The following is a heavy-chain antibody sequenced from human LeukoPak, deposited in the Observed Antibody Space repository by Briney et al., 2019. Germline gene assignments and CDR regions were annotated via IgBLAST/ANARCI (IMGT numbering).Heavy chain of an antibody. Sequence: GGSLRLSCAASGNYWMHWVRQVPGKGLVWVSHINSDGSWTSYADSVKGRFTISRDNAKNTLYLQMSSLRAEDTAVYYCARALAVAGTGGFDPWGQGTLVTVSS. CDR2: INSDGSWT. D-gene: IGHD6-19*01. J-gene: IGHJ5*02. CDR3: ARALAVAGTGGFDP. CDR1: GNYW. V-gene: IGHV3-74*01.